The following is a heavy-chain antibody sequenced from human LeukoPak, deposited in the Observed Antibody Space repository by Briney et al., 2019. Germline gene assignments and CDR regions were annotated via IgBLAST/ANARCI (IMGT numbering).Heavy chain of an antibody. CDR1: GFTFSTYW. J-gene: IGHJ4*02. V-gene: IGHV3-7*01. D-gene: IGHD3-16*01. CDR3: ARDSNVWGSSFDY. Sequence: GGSLRLSCAASGFTFSTYWMSWVRQAPWKGLEWVANIKQDGSEKYYVDSVKGRFTISRDSARSSLYLQMNSLRAEDTAVYYCARDSNVWGSSFDYWGQGTLVTVSS. CDR2: IKQDGSEK.